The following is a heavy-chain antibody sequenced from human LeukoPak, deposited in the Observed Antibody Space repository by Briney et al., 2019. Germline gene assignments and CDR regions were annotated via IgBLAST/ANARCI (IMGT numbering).Heavy chain of an antibody. CDR3: ARDGYYGSGTWYGMDV. Sequence: GGSLRLSCAASGFTFSSYAMHWVRQAPGKGLEWVAVISYDGSNKYYADSVKGRFTISRDNSKNTLYLQMNCLRAEDTAVYYCARDGYYGSGTWYGMDVWGQGTTVTVSS. CDR1: GFTFSSYA. V-gene: IGHV3-30-3*01. CDR2: ISYDGSNK. J-gene: IGHJ6*02. D-gene: IGHD3-10*01.